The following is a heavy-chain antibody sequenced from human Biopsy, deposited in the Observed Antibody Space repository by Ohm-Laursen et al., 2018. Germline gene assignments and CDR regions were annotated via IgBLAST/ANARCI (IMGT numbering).Heavy chain of an antibody. Sequence: SETLSLTCTVSGGSISGYYWSWVRRPPGKGLEWIGYVYDSESTDYNPSLQSRVTISVDTSKRQFSLDLRSVTAADTAVYYCARGTGRYYVYGAFDIWGQGTVVTVSS. CDR2: VYDSEST. J-gene: IGHJ3*02. CDR3: ARGTGRYYVYGAFDI. CDR1: GGSISGYY. D-gene: IGHD1-26*01. V-gene: IGHV4-59*12.